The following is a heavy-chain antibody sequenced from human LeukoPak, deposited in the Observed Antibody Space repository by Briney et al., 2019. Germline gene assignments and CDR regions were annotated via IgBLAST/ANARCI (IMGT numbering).Heavy chain of an antibody. J-gene: IGHJ4*02. CDR2: IST. CDR1: DYTFTTFD. CDR3: ARDPGGGPRIYFDY. D-gene: IGHD2-15*01. V-gene: IGHV1-18*01. Sequence: ASVRVSCKASDYTFTTFDISWVRQAPGQGLEWMGWISTYAQNLQGRVTMTRDTSTSTVYMELSSLRSEDTAVYYCARDPGGGPRIYFDYWGQGTLVTVSS.